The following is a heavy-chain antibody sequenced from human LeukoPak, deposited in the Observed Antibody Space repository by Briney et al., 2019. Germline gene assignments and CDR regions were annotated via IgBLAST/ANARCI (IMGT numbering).Heavy chain of an antibody. Sequence: GGSLRLSCAASGFTFSSSWMTWVRQAPGKGLEWVASINQDGGEIHYVDSVKGRFTISRDNAKNSLYLQMNSLTAEDTSVHYCVRAHHPGGWFDPWGQGTLVTVSS. CDR1: GFTFSSSW. D-gene: IGHD3-10*01. J-gene: IGHJ5*02. V-gene: IGHV3-7*04. CDR3: VRAHHPGGWFDP. CDR2: INQDGGEI.